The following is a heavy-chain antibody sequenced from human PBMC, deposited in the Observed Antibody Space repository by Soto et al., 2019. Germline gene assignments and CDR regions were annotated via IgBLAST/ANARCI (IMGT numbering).Heavy chain of an antibody. D-gene: IGHD6-19*01. Sequence: QLQLQESGSGPVKPSQTLSLTCAVSGGSISSGGYSWSLIRQPPGKGLEWIGYISHSGSTYYNPSLKSRVTISVDRSKNQFSLKLSSVTAADTAVYYCARGGLLPDYWGQGTLVTVSS. CDR2: ISHSGST. V-gene: IGHV4-30-2*01. J-gene: IGHJ4*02. CDR1: GGSISSGGYS. CDR3: ARGGLLPDY.